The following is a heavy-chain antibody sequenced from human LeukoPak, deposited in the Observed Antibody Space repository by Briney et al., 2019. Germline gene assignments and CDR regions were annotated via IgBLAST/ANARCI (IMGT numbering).Heavy chain of an antibody. CDR1: VGSFSGYY. CDR3: ARDWEYYDYVWGSYRYPDY. V-gene: IGHV4-34*01. J-gene: IGHJ4*02. Sequence: PSETLSLTCAVYVGSFSGYYWSWIRQPPGKGLEWIGEINHSGSTNYNPSLKSRVTISVDTSKNQFSLKLSSVTAADTAVYYCARDWEYYDYVWGSYRYPDYWGQGTLVTVSS. CDR2: INHSGST. D-gene: IGHD3-16*02.